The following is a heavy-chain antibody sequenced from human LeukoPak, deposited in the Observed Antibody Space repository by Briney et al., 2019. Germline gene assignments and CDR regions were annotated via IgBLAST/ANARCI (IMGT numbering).Heavy chain of an antibody. Sequence: GGSLRLSCAASGFTFSNFWMHWVRQAPGKGLVWVSHINTDGTGTTYGDSAKGRFSVSRDNAKNTLFLQMNSLRVEDTAVYYCAGGTAETAGIDYWGQGTPVTVSA. CDR2: INTDGTGT. CDR3: AGGTAETAGIDY. J-gene: IGHJ4*02. CDR1: GFTFSNFW. V-gene: IGHV3-74*01. D-gene: IGHD6-13*01.